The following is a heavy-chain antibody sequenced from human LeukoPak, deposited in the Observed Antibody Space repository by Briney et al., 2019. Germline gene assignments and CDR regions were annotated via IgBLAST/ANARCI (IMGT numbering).Heavy chain of an antibody. CDR3: ATSLRLYYYDSSAYYAH. V-gene: IGHV3-7*01. D-gene: IGHD3-22*01. CDR1: GFTFSSYW. J-gene: IGHJ4*02. CDR2: IKQDGSEE. Sequence: GGSLRLSCAASGFTFSSYWMTWVRQAPGKGLEWVANIKQDGSEEYYVDSVKGRFTISRDNAKNSLYLQMNSLRAEDTAVYYCATSLRLYYYDSSAYYAHWGQGTLVTVSS.